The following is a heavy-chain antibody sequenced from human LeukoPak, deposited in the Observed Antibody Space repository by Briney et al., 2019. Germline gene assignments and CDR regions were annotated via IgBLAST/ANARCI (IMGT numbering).Heavy chain of an antibody. CDR1: GFTFSSYA. J-gene: IGHJ5*02. CDR2: ISGSGGST. D-gene: IGHD6-13*01. Sequence: GGSLRLSCAASGFTFSSYAMSWVRQAPGKGLEWVSAISGSGGSTYYADSVKGRFTISRDNSKNTLYLQMNSLRAEDTAVYYCAKGSYSSSWYVPDAFDPWGQGTLVTVSS. V-gene: IGHV3-23*01. CDR3: AKGSYSSSWYVPDAFDP.